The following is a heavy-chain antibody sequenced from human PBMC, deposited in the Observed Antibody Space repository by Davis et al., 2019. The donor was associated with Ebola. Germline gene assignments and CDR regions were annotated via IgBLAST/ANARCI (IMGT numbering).Heavy chain of an antibody. J-gene: IGHJ4*02. Sequence: HTGGSLRLSCAASGFTFSDYWMHWVRQAPGKGLVWVSRISSDGSRTDYADSVKGRFTISRDNGKNTVYLQMNSLRAEDMGVYYCARGVAVGGFYFDYWGQGTLVTVSS. D-gene: IGHD6-19*01. CDR3: ARGVAVGGFYFDY. CDR1: GFTFSDYW. CDR2: ISSDGSRT. V-gene: IGHV3-74*01.